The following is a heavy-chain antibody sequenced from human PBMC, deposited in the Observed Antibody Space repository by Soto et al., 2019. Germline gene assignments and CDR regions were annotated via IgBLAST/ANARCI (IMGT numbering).Heavy chain of an antibody. CDR3: ARRPPTVGNPRPLES. CDR1: GGSITNSNW. J-gene: IGHJ4*02. V-gene: IGHV4-4*02. D-gene: IGHD4-4*01. Sequence: SETLSLTCTVSGGSITNSNWWSWVRLPPAKGLEWIGDIYHAGSTKYNPSLERRVTMSVDTSKNQFGLTLTSVTAADPAVYFCARRPPTVGNPRPLESWGQGTLVPVS. CDR2: IYHAGST.